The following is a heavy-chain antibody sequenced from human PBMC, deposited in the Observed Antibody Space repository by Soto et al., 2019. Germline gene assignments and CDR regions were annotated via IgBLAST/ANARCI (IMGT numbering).Heavy chain of an antibody. J-gene: IGHJ6*02. CDR1: GFTFSSYG. V-gene: IGHV3-33*01. CDR3: ARDQGRYHYYGMDV. Sequence: GGSLRLSCAASGFTFSSYGMHWVRQAPGKGLEWVAVIWYDGSNKYYADSVKGRFTISRDNSKNTLYLQMNSLRAEDTAVYYCARDQGRYHYYGMDVWGQGTTVTVSS. CDR2: IWYDGSNK.